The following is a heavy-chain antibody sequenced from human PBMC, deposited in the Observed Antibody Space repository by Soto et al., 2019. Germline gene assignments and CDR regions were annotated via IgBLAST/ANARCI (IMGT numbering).Heavy chain of an antibody. D-gene: IGHD3-10*01. CDR3: AKDLRGSCWFPWWFDP. CDR1: GFTLSTNY. Sequence: LRLSCAAPGFTLSTNYMSWVRQAPGKGLEWVSGIYSGASTYYADSVKVRFTISRDDSKNTLYLQLNSLRAEDTAVYYCAKDLRGSCWFPWWFDPWGYGSLVTGSS. V-gene: IGHV3-53*01. CDR2: IYSGAST. J-gene: IGHJ5*02.